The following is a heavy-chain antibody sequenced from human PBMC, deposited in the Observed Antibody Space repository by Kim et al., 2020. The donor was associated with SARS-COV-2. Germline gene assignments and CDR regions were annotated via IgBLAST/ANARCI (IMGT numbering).Heavy chain of an antibody. V-gene: IGHV4-34*01. J-gene: IGHJ6*02. D-gene: IGHD1-26*01. CDR3: ASAEWELLSLDV. Sequence: NYNPSHKSRLTISVDTYKNQFSLKLSSVTAEDTAVYYCASAEWELLSLDVWGQGTTVTVSS.